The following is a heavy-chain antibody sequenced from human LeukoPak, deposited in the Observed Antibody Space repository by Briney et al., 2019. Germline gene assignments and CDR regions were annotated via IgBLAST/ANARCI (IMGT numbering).Heavy chain of an antibody. V-gene: IGHV4-34*01. CDR3: ARVVGITMVRGVPRTFDP. CDR1: GGSFSGYY. J-gene: IGHJ5*02. CDR2: INHSGST. D-gene: IGHD3-10*01. Sequence: PSETLSLTCAVYGGSFSGYYCSWIRQPPGKGLEWIGEINHSGSTNCNPSLKSRVTISVDTSKNQFSLKLSSVTAADTAVYYCARVVGITMVRGVPRTFDPWGQGTLVTVSS.